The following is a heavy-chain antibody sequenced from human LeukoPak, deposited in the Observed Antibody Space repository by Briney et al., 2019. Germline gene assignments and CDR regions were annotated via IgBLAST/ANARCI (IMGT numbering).Heavy chain of an antibody. D-gene: IGHD3-22*01. Sequence: PGGSLRLSCAASGFTFSSYDIHWVRQAPGKGLEWVAFIRYDGSNKYYADSVKGRFTISRDNSKNTLYLQMNSLRAEDTAVYYCAKVGYYDSSGYYYTPYYFDYWGQGTLVTVSS. V-gene: IGHV3-30*02. CDR2: IRYDGSNK. CDR1: GFTFSSYD. J-gene: IGHJ4*02. CDR3: AKVGYYDSSGYYYTPYYFDY.